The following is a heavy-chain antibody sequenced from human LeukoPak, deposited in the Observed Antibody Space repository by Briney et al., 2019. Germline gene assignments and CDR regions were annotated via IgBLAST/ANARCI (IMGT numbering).Heavy chain of an antibody. CDR2: INANTGGT. Sequence: ASVTVSCKASGYTFTAYYIHWVRQAPGQGLEWMGWINANTGGTKYAERYQDRDAITRDTSISTAYMHLSSLRSDDTAVYYCAETSDSSGYSLNYWGQGTLVTVSS. V-gene: IGHV1-2*02. J-gene: IGHJ4*02. CDR1: GYTFTAYY. CDR3: AETSDSSGYSLNY. D-gene: IGHD3-22*01.